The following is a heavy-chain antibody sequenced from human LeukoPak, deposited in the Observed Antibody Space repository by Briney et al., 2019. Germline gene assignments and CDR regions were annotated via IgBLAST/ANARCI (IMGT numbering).Heavy chain of an antibody. CDR1: GFTFSSYS. Sequence: GGSLRLSCAASGFTFSSYSMNWVRQAPGKGLEWVSYISSSSSTIYYADSVKGRFTISRDNAKNSLYLQMNSLRAEDTAVYYCARAEMATIDYWGQGTLVTVSS. D-gene: IGHD5-24*01. CDR3: ARAEMATIDY. V-gene: IGHV3-48*04. CDR2: ISSSSSTI. J-gene: IGHJ4*02.